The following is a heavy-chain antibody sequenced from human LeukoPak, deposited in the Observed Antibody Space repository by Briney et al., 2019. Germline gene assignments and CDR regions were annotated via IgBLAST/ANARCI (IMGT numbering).Heavy chain of an antibody. J-gene: IGHJ6*03. CDR3: ARDFGHYYFMDV. CDR2: ISSSGSTV. Sequence: GGSLGLSCAASGFTFSNYFMNWIRQAPGKGLEWISYISSSGSTVYYADSVKGRFTMSRDNARNSLFLQMNSLRAEDTAVYYCARDFGHYYFMDVWGKGTTVIVSS. CDR1: GFTFSNYF. D-gene: IGHD3-10*01. V-gene: IGHV3-11*01.